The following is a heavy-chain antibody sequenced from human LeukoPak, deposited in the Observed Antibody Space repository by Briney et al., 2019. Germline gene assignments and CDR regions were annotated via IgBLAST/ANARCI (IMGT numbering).Heavy chain of an antibody. CDR1: GSASSYN. CDR2: ITSSGTAI. CDR3: ARGHDAFDI. Sequence: GGSLRLSCVASGSASSYNMNWVRQAPGRGLEWVSLITSSGTAIYYADPVRGRFTISRDNSKNTLYLQMNSLRAEDTAVYYCARGHDAFDIWGQGTMVTISS. J-gene: IGHJ3*02. V-gene: IGHV3-21*01.